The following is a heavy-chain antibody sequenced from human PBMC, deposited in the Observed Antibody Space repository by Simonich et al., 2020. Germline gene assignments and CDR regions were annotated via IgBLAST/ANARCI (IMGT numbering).Heavy chain of an antibody. Sequence: QVQLVQSGAEVKKPGASVKVSCKASGYTLTGYYVHWVRQAPGQRLEWMGVNNPNSGGTNYAQKFQGRVTRTRDTSISTAYMELSRLRSDDTAVYYCARVRFEAFDIWGQGTMVTVSS. CDR1: GYTLTGYY. J-gene: IGHJ3*02. CDR3: ARVRFEAFDI. V-gene: IGHV1-2*02. CDR2: NNPNSGGT.